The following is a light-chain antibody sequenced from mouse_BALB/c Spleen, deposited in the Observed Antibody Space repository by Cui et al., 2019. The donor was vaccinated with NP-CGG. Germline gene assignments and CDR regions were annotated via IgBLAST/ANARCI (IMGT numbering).Light chain of an antibody. CDR3: ALWYSNHWV. V-gene: IGLV1*01. CDR1: TGAVITSNY. CDR2: GTN. J-gene: IGLJ1*01. Sequence: SVLTHESPLTTSPGETVTLTCRSSTGAVITSNYANWVQEKPDHLFTGLIGGTNNRAPGVPARFSGSLIGDKAALTITGAQTEDEAIYFCALWYSNHWVFGGGTKLTVL.